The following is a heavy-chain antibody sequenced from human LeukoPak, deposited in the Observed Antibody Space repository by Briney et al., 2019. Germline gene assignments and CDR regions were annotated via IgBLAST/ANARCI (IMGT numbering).Heavy chain of an antibody. D-gene: IGHD2-2*01. J-gene: IGHJ4*02. CDR1: GYSFTSYW. Sequence: GESLKISCKGSGYSFTSYWISWVRQMPGKGLEWMGRIDPSDSYTNYSPSFQGHVTISADKFISTAYLQWSSLKASDTAMYYCARHGCSSTSCYHYWGQGTLVTVSS. CDR2: IDPSDSYT. V-gene: IGHV5-10-1*01. CDR3: ARHGCSSTSCYHY.